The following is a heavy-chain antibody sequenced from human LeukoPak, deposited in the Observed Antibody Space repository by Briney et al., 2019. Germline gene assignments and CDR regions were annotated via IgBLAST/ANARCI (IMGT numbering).Heavy chain of an antibody. Sequence: SVKVSCKASGGTFSSYAISWVRQAPGQGLEWMGGIIPIFGTANYAQKFQGRVTITADESTSTAYMELSSPRSEDTAVYYCARSCSGGSCYSGYYYMDVWGKGTTVTVSS. V-gene: IGHV1-69*01. CDR3: ARSCSGGSCYSGYYYMDV. CDR1: GGTFSSYA. J-gene: IGHJ6*03. CDR2: IIPIFGTA. D-gene: IGHD2-15*01.